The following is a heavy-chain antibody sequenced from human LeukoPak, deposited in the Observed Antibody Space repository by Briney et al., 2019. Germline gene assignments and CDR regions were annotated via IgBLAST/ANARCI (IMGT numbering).Heavy chain of an antibody. CDR2: IYYSGST. V-gene: IGHV4-39*01. CDR3: ASDLVDY. Sequence: SETLSLTCTVSGGSISSSSYYWGWIRQPPGKGLEWIGGIYYSGSTYYNPSLKSRVTISVDTSKNQFSLKLSSVTAADTAVYYCASDLVDYWGQGTLVTVSS. CDR1: GGSISSSSYY. J-gene: IGHJ4*02.